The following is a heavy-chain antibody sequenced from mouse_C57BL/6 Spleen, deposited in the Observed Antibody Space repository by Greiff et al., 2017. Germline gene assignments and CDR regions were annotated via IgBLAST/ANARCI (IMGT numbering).Heavy chain of an antibody. J-gene: IGHJ3*01. Sequence: EVQLVESGGGLVQPGGSLKLSCAASGFTFSDYYMYWVRQTPEKRLEWVAYISNGGGSTYYPDTVKGRFTISRDNAKNTLYLQMSRLKSEDTAMYYCARRPYDYDGAWFAYWGQGTLVTVSA. V-gene: IGHV5-12*01. CDR3: ARRPYDYDGAWFAY. D-gene: IGHD2-4*01. CDR2: ISNGGGST. CDR1: GFTFSDYY.